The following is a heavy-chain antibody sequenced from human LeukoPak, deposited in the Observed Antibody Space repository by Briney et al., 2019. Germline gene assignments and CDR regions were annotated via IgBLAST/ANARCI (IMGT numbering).Heavy chain of an antibody. CDR1: GGSFSGYY. D-gene: IGHD6-6*01. V-gene: IGHV4-34*01. J-gene: IGHJ5*02. CDR3: ARGRYRRHSSSLHPNWFDP. CDR2: IYHSGST. Sequence: SQTLSLTCAVYGGSFSGYYWSWIRQPPGKGLEWIGEIYHSGSTNYNPSLKSRVTISVDTSKNQFSLKLSSVTAADTAVYYCARGRYRRHSSSLHPNWFDPWGQGTLVTVSS.